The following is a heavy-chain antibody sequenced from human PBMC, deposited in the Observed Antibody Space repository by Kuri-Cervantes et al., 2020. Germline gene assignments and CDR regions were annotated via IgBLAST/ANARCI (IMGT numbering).Heavy chain of an antibody. CDR1: GFTFSDYY. V-gene: IGHV3-11*01. CDR3: ARDKPDDDYGTTFDY. J-gene: IGHJ4*02. D-gene: IGHD4/OR15-4a*01. Sequence: SLKISCAASGFTFSDYYMSWIRQAPGKGLEWVSYISNTGGTIYYADSVKGRFTISRDNAKNSLHPQMNSLRAEDTAVYYCARDKPDDDYGTTFDYWGQGTLVTVSS. CDR2: ISNTGGTI.